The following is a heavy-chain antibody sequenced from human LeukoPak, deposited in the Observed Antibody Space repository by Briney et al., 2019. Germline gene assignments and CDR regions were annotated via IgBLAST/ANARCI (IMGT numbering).Heavy chain of an antibody. D-gene: IGHD3-10*01. CDR3: ARAAWFEESTDPYYFDY. CDR1: GYAFTGYH. J-gene: IGHJ4*02. V-gene: IGHV1-2*02. Sequence: ASVKVSCKASGYAFTGYHMHWVRQAPGQGLEWMGWINPNSGGTNHAQKFQGRVTMTRDTSISTAYMEVNRLSPDDTAVYYCARAAWFEESTDPYYFDYWGQGTLVTVSS. CDR2: INPNSGGT.